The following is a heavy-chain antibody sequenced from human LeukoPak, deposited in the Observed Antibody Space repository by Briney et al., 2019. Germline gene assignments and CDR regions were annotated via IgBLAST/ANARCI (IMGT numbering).Heavy chain of an antibody. Sequence: GGSLRLSCAASGFTFSNYNMNWVRQAPGKGLEWVSHISSSSSTTYYADSVKGRFAISRDNADNSLYLQMNSLRGEDTAVYYCARDDYVRGSYRLIDYWGQGTLVTVSS. CDR2: ISSSSSTT. CDR3: ARDDYVRGSYRLIDY. D-gene: IGHD3-16*02. CDR1: GFTFSNYN. V-gene: IGHV3-48*04. J-gene: IGHJ4*02.